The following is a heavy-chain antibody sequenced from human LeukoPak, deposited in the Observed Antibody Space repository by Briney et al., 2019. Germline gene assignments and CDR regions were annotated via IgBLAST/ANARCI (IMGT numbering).Heavy chain of an antibody. Sequence: SETLSLTCTISGASISGHYLTWIRQPPGKGLEWIGYISYIGSTNYNPSLKSRVTISVDTSKNQFSLKLSSVTAADTAVYYCATDKISINAFDMWGQGTLVTVSS. CDR3: ATDKISINAFDM. D-gene: IGHD3-10*01. V-gene: IGHV4-59*11. J-gene: IGHJ3*02. CDR2: ISYIGST. CDR1: GASISGHY.